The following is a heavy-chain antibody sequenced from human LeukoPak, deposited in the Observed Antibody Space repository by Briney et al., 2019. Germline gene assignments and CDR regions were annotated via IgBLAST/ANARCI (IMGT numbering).Heavy chain of an antibody. D-gene: IGHD3-9*01. Sequence: GGSLRLSCVASGFTFSSYWMSWVRQAPGKGLEWVSVIYSGGSTYYADSVKGRFTISRDNSKNTLYLQMNSLRAEDTAVYYCARGSAGVLRYFDWLFTFDYWGQGTLVTVSS. V-gene: IGHV3-53*01. CDR3: ARGSAGVLRYFDWLFTFDY. J-gene: IGHJ4*02. CDR1: GFTFSSYW. CDR2: IYSGGST.